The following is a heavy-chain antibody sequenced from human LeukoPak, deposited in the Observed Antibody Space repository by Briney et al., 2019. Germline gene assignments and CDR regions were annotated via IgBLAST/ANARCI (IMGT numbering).Heavy chain of an antibody. CDR3: AGLYYYDSSGHPSSDY. J-gene: IGHJ4*02. V-gene: IGHV3-21*01. CDR2: ISSSSSYI. CDR1: GSTFSSYS. D-gene: IGHD3-22*01. Sequence: GGSLRLSCAASGSTFSSYSMNWVRQAPGKGLEWVSSISSSSSYIYYADSVKGRFTISRDNAKNSLYLQMNSLRAEDTAVYYCAGLYYYDSSGHPSSDYWGQGTLVTVSS.